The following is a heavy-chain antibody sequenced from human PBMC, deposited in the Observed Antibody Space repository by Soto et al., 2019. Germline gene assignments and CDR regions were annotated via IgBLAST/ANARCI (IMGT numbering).Heavy chain of an antibody. CDR1: GGSFSGYY. Sequence: QVQLQQWGAGLLKPSETLSLTCAVYGGSFSGYYWSWIRQPPGKGLEWIGEINHSGGTNYNPSLKSRVTISVDTSKNQFSLKLSSVTAADTAVYYCARGVVVTVKSAFDIWGQGTMVTVSS. D-gene: IGHD2-21*02. J-gene: IGHJ3*02. CDR2: INHSGGT. CDR3: ARGVVVTVKSAFDI. V-gene: IGHV4-34*01.